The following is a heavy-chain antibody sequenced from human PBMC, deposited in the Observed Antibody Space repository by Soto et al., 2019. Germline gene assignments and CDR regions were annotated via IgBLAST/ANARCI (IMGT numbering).Heavy chain of an antibody. Sequence: GASVKVSCKASGGTFSSYAISWVRQAPGQGLEWMGGIIPIFGTANYAQKFQGRVTITADKSTSTAYMELSSLRSEDTAVYYCAGQVVPAAYNWFDPWGQGTLVTVSS. J-gene: IGHJ5*02. D-gene: IGHD2-2*01. CDR3: AGQVVPAAYNWFDP. CDR1: GGTFSSYA. V-gene: IGHV1-69*06. CDR2: IIPIFGTA.